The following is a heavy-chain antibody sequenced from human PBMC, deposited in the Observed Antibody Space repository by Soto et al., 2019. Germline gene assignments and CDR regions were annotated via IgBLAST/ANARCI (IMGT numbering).Heavy chain of an antibody. V-gene: IGHV1-58*01. CDR2: IVVGSGNT. J-gene: IGHJ6*02. CDR3: AASPYSGSYYYYGMDV. CDR1: GFTFTSSA. D-gene: IGHD1-26*01. Sequence: ASVKVSCKASGFTFTSSAVQWVRQARGQRLEWIGWIVVGSGNTNYAQKFQERVTITRDMSTSTAYMELSSLRSEDTAVYYCAASPYSGSYYYYGMDVWGQGTTVTVSS.